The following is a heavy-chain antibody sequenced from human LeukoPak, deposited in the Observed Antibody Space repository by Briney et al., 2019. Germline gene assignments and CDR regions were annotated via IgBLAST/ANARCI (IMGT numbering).Heavy chain of an antibody. CDR3: AKDRGYCSGGSCYQVLDY. D-gene: IGHD2-15*01. Sequence: PGRSLRLSCAASGFTFSSYAMHWVRQAPGKGLEWVAVISYDGSNKYYADSVKGRFTISRDNSKNTLYLQMNSLRAEDTAVYYCAKDRGYCSGGSCYQVLDYWGQGTLVTVSS. V-gene: IGHV3-30*04. CDR2: ISYDGSNK. J-gene: IGHJ4*02. CDR1: GFTFSSYA.